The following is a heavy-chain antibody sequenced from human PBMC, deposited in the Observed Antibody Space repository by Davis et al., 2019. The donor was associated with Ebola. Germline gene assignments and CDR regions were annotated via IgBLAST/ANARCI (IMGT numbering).Heavy chain of an antibody. CDR1: GFTFSTYW. J-gene: IGHJ4*02. Sequence: GESLKISCAASGFTFSTYWMSWARQAPGKGLEWVANMKQDGSEKYYVDSVKGRFTISRDNAKNSLYLQMTSLRAEDTAVYYCAREGTVTTTYDYWGQGTLVTVSS. V-gene: IGHV3-7*01. D-gene: IGHD4-17*01. CDR2: MKQDGSEK. CDR3: AREGTVTTTYDY.